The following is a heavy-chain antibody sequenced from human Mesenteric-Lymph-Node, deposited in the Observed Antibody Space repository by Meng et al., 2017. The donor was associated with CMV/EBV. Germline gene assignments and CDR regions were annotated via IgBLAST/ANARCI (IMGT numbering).Heavy chain of an antibody. J-gene: IGHJ4*02. CDR3: ARAPRAGIAVRSFDY. Sequence: SETLSLTCTVSGGSISSYYWSWIRQPPGKGLGWIGSIYYTGSTNHNPSLESRVTISVDTSKNQFSLKLSSVTAADTAVYYCARAPRAGIAVRSFDYWGQGTPVTVSS. CDR1: GGSISSYY. V-gene: IGHV4-59*01. CDR2: IYYTGST. D-gene: IGHD6-19*01.